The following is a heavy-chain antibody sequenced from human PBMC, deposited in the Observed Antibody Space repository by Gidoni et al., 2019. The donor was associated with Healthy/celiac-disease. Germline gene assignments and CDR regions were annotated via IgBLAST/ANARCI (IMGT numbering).Heavy chain of an antibody. D-gene: IGHD2-2*01. CDR3: ARDADIVVVPAGYFDY. CDR1: GFTFSSYA. CDR2: ISYDGSNK. J-gene: IGHJ4*02. Sequence: QVQLVESGGGVVQPGRSLSLSCAASGFTFSSYAMHWVRQAPGKGLEWVAVISYDGSNKYYADSVKGRFTISRDNSKNTLYLQMNSLRAEDTAVYYCARDADIVVVPAGYFDYWGQGTLVTVSS. V-gene: IGHV3-30*01.